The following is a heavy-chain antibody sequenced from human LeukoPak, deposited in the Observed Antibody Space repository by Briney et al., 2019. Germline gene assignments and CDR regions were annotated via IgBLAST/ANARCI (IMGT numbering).Heavy chain of an antibody. CDR3: ARDPGYSSTGVDAFDV. V-gene: IGHV3-48*03. D-gene: IGHD6-13*01. Sequence: GGSLRLSCTASGFAFSIYEMDWVRQAPGKGLEWVSYISSSGSYIQYAESVKGRFTISRDNAEKSLFLQMNSLRDEDTAVYYCARDPGYSSTGVDAFDVWGRGTMVTVSS. CDR2: ISSSGSYI. J-gene: IGHJ3*01. CDR1: GFAFSIYE.